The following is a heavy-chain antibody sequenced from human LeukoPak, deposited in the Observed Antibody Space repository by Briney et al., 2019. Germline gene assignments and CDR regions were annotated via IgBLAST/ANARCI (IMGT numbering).Heavy chain of an antibody. D-gene: IGHD6-19*01. V-gene: IGHV4-34*01. CDR3: ARRLPVAGRAPDY. CDR2: VTHSRST. Sequence: LRLSCAASGFTFSDYYMSWIRQPPGKGLEWIGEVTHSRSTNYNPSLKSRVTISVVTSMNQFSLKLSSVTAADTAVYYCARRLPVAGRAPDYWGPGTLVTVSS. J-gene: IGHJ4*02. CDR1: GFTFSDYY.